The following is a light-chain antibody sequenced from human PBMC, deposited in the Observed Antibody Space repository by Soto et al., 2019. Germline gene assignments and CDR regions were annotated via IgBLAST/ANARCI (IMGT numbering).Light chain of an antibody. CDR1: SSDVGAYNY. CDR2: EVS. CDR3: ASYAGSSNFV. Sequence: QSVLTQPPSASGSPGQSVTISCTGTSSDVGAYNYVSWYQQHPGKAPRLMIYEVSGRPSGVPDRFSGSKSGITASLTVSGLKAEDEADYYCASYAGSSNFVFGTGTKVTVL. J-gene: IGLJ1*01. V-gene: IGLV2-8*01.